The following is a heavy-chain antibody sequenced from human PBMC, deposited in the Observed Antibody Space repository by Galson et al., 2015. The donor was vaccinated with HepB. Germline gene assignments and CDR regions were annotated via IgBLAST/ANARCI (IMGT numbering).Heavy chain of an antibody. Sequence: PALVKPTQTLTLTCTFSGFSLSTSGMCVSWIRQPPGKALEWLARIDWDDDKYYSTSLKTRLTISKDTSKNQVVLTMTNMDPVDTATYYCAVFNLARSSSWYGMDVWGQGTTVTVSS. CDR1: GFSLSTSGMC. J-gene: IGHJ6*02. D-gene: IGHD6-13*01. CDR3: AVFNLARSSSWYGMDV. CDR2: IDWDDDK. V-gene: IGHV2-70*11.